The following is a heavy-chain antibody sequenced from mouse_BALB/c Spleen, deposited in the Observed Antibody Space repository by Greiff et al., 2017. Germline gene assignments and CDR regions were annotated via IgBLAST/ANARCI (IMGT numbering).Heavy chain of an antibody. Sequence: QVQLKESGPGLVAPSQSLSITCTVSGFSLTSYDISWIRQPPGKGLEWLGVIWTGGGTNYNSAFMSRLSISKDNSKSQVFLKMNSLQTDDTAIYYCVRDHGYYYGSSYGSDAMDYWGQGTSVTVSS. J-gene: IGHJ4*01. CDR1: GFSLTSYD. CDR2: IWTGGGT. V-gene: IGHV2-9-2*01. CDR3: VRDHGYYYGSSYGSDAMDY. D-gene: IGHD1-1*01.